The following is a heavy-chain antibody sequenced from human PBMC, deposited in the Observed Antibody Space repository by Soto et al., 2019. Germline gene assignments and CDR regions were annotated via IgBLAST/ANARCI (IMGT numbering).Heavy chain of an antibody. V-gene: IGHV3-30-3*01. D-gene: IGHD3-22*01. CDR1: GFTFSSYA. CDR2: ISYDGSNK. J-gene: IGHJ2*01. Sequence: QVQLVESGGGVVQPGRSLRLSCAASGFTFSSYAMHWVRQAPGKGLEWVAVISYDGSNKYYADSVKGRFTISRDNSKNTLYLQMNSLRAEDTAAYYCARNAIVVVMNWYFDLWGRGTLVTVSS. CDR3: ARNAIVVVMNWYFDL.